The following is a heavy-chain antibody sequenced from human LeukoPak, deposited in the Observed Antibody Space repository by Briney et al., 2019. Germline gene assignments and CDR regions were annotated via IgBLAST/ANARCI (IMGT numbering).Heavy chain of an antibody. V-gene: IGHV1-8*01. CDR2: MNPVSGNA. CDR3: ARAPMGRGALY. Sequence: ASVKVSCKASGYTFTNFDINWVRQAPGQGLEWMGWMNPVSGNAGSAQKFQGRVTLTRDTSMSTAYMEVTSLRSDDTAFYYCARAPMGRGALYWGQGTLVTVNS. D-gene: IGHD3-10*01. CDR1: GYTFTNFD. J-gene: IGHJ4*02.